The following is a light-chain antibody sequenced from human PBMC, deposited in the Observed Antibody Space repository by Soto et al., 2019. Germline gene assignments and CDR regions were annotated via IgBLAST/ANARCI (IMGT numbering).Light chain of an antibody. CDR1: QSLSSSY. Sequence: EIVLTQSPGPLSLSPGDRATLSCRASQSLSSSYLAWYQQRPGQAPRLLISGASSRATGIPARFSGSGSGTEFTLTISSLEPEDFAVYYCQQHGSSSWTFGQGTKV. V-gene: IGKV3-20*01. J-gene: IGKJ1*01. CDR2: GAS. CDR3: QQHGSSSWT.